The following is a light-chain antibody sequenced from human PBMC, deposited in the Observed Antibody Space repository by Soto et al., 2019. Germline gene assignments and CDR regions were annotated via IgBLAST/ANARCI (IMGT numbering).Light chain of an antibody. CDR1: QSINNW. Sequence: IQMTQSPSTLSASVGDRVTITCRASQSINNWLAWYQQKPGKAPKLLIYKASSVDSGVPSRSSGSGSGTEFTLTISGLQPDDFATYYCQQYNTYLWTFGQGT. CDR3: QQYNTYLWT. J-gene: IGKJ1*01. V-gene: IGKV1-5*03. CDR2: KAS.